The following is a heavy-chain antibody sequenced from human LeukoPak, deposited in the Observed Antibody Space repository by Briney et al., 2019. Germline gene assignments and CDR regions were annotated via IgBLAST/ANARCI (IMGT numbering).Heavy chain of an antibody. CDR1: GFTFSSYA. CDR3: ARGRVDYLYYYYGMDV. V-gene: IGHV3-23*01. Sequence: GGSLRLSCAASGFTFSSYAMSWVRQAPGKGLEWVSAISGSGGSTYYADSVKGRFTISRDNAKNSLYLQMNSLRAEDTAVYYCARGRVDYLYYYYGMDVWGQGTTVTVSS. J-gene: IGHJ6*02. D-gene: IGHD3-10*01. CDR2: ISGSGGST.